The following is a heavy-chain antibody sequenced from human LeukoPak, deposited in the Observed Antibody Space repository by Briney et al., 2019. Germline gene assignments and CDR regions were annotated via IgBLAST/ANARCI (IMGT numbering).Heavy chain of an antibody. CDR3: AKDRSSSWFTDFDY. V-gene: IGHV3-9*01. CDR2: ISWNSGSI. D-gene: IGHD6-13*01. CDR1: GFTFSSYA. Sequence: GGSLRLSCAASGFTFSSYAMHWVRQAPGKGLEWVSGISWNSGSIGYADSVKGRFTISRDNAKNSLYLQMNSLRAEDTALYYCAKDRSSSWFTDFDYWGQGTLVTVSS. J-gene: IGHJ4*02.